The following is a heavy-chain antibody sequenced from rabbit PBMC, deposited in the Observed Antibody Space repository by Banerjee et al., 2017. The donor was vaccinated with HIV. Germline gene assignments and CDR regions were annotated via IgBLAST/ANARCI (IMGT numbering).Heavy chain of an antibody. CDR2: INTSSGNT. J-gene: IGHJ4*01. CDR3: ARDSAGVIGWNFNL. V-gene: IGHV1S40*01. CDR1: AFSFSSSYY. Sequence: QSLEESGGDLVKPEGSLTLTCTASAFSFSSSYYMCWVRQAPGKGLEWIACINTSSGNTVYASWAKGRFTISKTSSTTVTLQMTSLTAADTATYFCARDSAGVIGWNFNLWGQGTLVTVS. D-gene: IGHD1-1*01.